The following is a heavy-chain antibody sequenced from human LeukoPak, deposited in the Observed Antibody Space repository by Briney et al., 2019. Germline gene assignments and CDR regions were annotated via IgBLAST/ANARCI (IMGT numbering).Heavy chain of an antibody. CDR2: IYNGVTT. V-gene: IGHV4-59*01. D-gene: IGHD3-10*01. CDR1: GGSISTYY. J-gene: IGHJ5*02. CDR3: ARGHDFYRSGRQSYFDP. Sequence: PSETLSLTCTVSGGSISTYYWTWMRRSPGKGLEWIGYIYNGVTTNYNPSLQSRVTISIDTSKKQFSLKLTSVTPADTAVYYCARGHDFYRSGRQSYFDPWGQGTVVTVSS.